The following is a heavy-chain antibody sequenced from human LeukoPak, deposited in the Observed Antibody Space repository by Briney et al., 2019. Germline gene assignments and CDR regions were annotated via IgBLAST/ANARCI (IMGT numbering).Heavy chain of an antibody. CDR3: ARDEDYNSSWYVLGY. Sequence: SETLSLTCTVSGGSISSYYWSWIRQPAGKGLEWIGRIYTSGSTNYNPSLKSRVTMSVDTSKNQFSLELSSVTAADTAVYYCARDEDYNSSWYVLGYWGQGTLVTVSS. CDR2: IYTSGST. D-gene: IGHD6-13*01. V-gene: IGHV4-4*07. CDR1: GGSISSYY. J-gene: IGHJ4*02.